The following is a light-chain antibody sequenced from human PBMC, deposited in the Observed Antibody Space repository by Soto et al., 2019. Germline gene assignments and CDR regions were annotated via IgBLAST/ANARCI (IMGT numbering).Light chain of an antibody. CDR1: SSDVGGYNH. V-gene: IGLV2-14*01. CDR2: NVN. CDR3: CSYTNSGSSNDV. J-gene: IGLJ1*01. Sequence: QSALTQPASVSGSPGQSITISCTGTSSDVGGYNHVSWYQQYPGKAPELMIYNVNIRPSGVSDRFSGSKSGNTASLTISGLQAEDEADYYCCSYTNSGSSNDVFGTGTKVTVL.